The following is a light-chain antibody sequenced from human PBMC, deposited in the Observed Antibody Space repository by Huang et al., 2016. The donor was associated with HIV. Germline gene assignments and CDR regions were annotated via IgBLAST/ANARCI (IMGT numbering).Light chain of an antibody. CDR2: ATS. CDR3: QQSYTTPNA. Sequence: DIQMTQSPSSLSASVGDRVTITCRASQTINTYLNWYQHKPGKAPKLRIYATSSLQSGVPSRFSGSGSGTDFTLSISSLQPEDSATYYCQQSYTTPNAFGQGTKLEI. CDR1: QTINTY. V-gene: IGKV1-39*01. J-gene: IGKJ2*01.